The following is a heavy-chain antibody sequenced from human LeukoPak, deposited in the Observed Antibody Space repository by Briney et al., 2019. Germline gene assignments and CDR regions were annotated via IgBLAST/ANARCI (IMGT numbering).Heavy chain of an antibody. CDR3: ARQSPGYCSGGSCRSFDY. CDR1: GYSFTSYR. V-gene: IGHV5-51*01. J-gene: IGHJ4*02. CDR2: IHPGDSDA. D-gene: IGHD2-15*01. Sequence: GESLKISCKGSGYSFTSYRIGWVRQMPGKGLEWMGIIHPGDSDARYSPSFQGQVTISADKSISTAYLQWSSLKASDTAMYYCARQSPGYCSGGSCRSFDYWGQGTLVTVSS.